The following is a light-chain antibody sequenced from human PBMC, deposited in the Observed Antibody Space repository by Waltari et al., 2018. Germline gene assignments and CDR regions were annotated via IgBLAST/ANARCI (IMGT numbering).Light chain of an antibody. CDR3: QQCNSFPPT. CDR2: GAS. J-gene: IGKJ1*01. V-gene: IGKV1-12*01. Sequence: DIQMTQSPSSVSASVGDRVTITCRASQGISTWLAWYQQKPGKATKVLIYGASTLLTGVPSRFSGSGSGTAFTLTISNLQPEDFATYFCQQCNSFPPTFGQGTRVEVK. CDR1: QGISTW.